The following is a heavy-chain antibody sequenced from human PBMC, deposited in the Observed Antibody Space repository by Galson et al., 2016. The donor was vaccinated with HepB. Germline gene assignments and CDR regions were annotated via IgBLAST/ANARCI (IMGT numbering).Heavy chain of an antibody. CDR3: VRHHTVTTLGS. CDR2: IRSKANSYAT. CDR1: GFTFSGSA. V-gene: IGHV3-73*01. J-gene: IGHJ5*02. Sequence: SLRLSCAASGFTFSGSAMHWVRQASGKGLEWVGRIRSKANSYATAYIASVKGRFTISRDDSKNTAYLQMNSLKTEDTAMYYCVRHHTVTTLGSWGQGTLVTVSS. D-gene: IGHD4-17*01.